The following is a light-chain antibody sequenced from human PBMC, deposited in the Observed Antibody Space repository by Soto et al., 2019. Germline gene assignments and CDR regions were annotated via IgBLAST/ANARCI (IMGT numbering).Light chain of an antibody. V-gene: IGLV1-40*01. J-gene: IGLJ2*01. Sequence: QSVPTQPPSVFGAPGQRVTISCTGSSSNIGAGYDVHWYQQLPGTAPKLLIYGNSNRPSGVPDRFSGSKSGTSASLAITGLQAEDEADYYCQSYDSSLSGYVVFGGGTKLTVL. CDR2: GNS. CDR1: SSNIGAGYD. CDR3: QSYDSSLSGYVV.